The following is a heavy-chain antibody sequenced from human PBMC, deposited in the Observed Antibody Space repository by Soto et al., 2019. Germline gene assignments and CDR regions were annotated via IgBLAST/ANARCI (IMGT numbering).Heavy chain of an antibody. CDR3: ARDGKINGSPDP. J-gene: IGHJ5*02. V-gene: IGHV1-46*01. CDR1: GYTFTSYY. D-gene: IGHD3-10*01. Sequence: QVQLVQSGAEVKKPGASVKVSCKASGYTFTSYYMHWVRQAPGQGLEWMGIINPSGGSTSYAQKFKGRVTMTRDTSTSTVYMELSSLRSEDTAVYYCARDGKINGSPDPWGQGTLVTVSS. CDR2: INPSGGST.